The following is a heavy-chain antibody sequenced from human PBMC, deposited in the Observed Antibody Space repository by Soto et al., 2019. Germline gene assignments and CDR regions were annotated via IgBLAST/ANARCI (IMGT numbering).Heavy chain of an antibody. CDR3: AKSPGGSSWYMDYYYYGMDV. Sequence: PGGSLRLSCAASGFTFSSYGMHWVRQAPGKGLEWVAVISYDGSNKYYADSVKGRFTISRDNSKNTLYLQMNSLRAEDTAVYYCAKSPGGSSWYMDYYYYGMDVWGQGTTVTVS. V-gene: IGHV3-30*18. CDR1: GFTFSSYG. J-gene: IGHJ6*02. D-gene: IGHD6-13*01. CDR2: ISYDGSNK.